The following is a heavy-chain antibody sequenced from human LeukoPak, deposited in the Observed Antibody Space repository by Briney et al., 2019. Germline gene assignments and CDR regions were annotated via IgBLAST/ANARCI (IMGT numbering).Heavy chain of an antibody. CDR1: GFTFSDYG. CDR2: ISYDGSNK. Sequence: GRSLRLSCAASGFTFSDYGMHWVRQAPGKGLEWVAVISYDGSNKSYGDSVKGRFTISRDNSKNTLYLQMNSLRAEDTAVYYCASGYSSSWYNFDYWGQGTLVTVSS. CDR3: ASGYSSSWYNFDY. V-gene: IGHV3-30*03. J-gene: IGHJ4*02. D-gene: IGHD6-13*01.